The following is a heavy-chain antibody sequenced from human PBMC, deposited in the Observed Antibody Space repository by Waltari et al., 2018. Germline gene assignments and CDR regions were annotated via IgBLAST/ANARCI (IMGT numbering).Heavy chain of an antibody. Sequence: QVQLVQSGAEVKKPGSSVTVSCKASGGTFSSYAINWVRQAPGQGLACMGGIIPIHAIANYAQKFQGRVTITADESTSTAYMELSSLRSDDTAVYYCAREANIAIFGMAARGAFDIWGQGTMVTVSS. CDR1: GGTFSSYA. CDR3: AREANIAIFGMAARGAFDI. J-gene: IGHJ3*02. V-gene: IGHV1-69*04. D-gene: IGHD3-3*01. CDR2: IIPIHAIA.